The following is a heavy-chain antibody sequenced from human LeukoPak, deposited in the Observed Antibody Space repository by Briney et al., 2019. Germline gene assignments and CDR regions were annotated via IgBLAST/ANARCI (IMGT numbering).Heavy chain of an antibody. J-gene: IGHJ3*01. CDR1: GGTFSSYV. CDR2: IIPVFGTP. D-gene: IGHD3-9*01. V-gene: IGHV1-69*13. CDR3: AQKTHHYESLIDYSPDDAFDL. Sequence: GASVKVSCKASGGTFSSYVIGWVRQAPGQGLDYMGGIIPVFGTPNYAQKFQGRVTIIADESTTTAYMELSSLRSEDTAIYYCAQKTHHYESLIDYSPDDAFDLWGQGTMVIVSS.